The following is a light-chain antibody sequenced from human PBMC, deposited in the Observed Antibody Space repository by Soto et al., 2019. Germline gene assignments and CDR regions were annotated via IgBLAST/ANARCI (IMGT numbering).Light chain of an antibody. CDR3: SSYTTSSTLV. CDR2: DVT. V-gene: IGLV2-14*01. CDR1: SSDFGGYDY. J-gene: IGLJ1*01. Sequence: QSALTQPASVYGSPGQSITISCTGTSSDFGGYDYVPWYLQHPGKAPKLMIYDVTNRPSGVSNRFSGSKSGNTASLTISGLQAEDEADYYCSSYTTSSTLVFGTGTKVTVL.